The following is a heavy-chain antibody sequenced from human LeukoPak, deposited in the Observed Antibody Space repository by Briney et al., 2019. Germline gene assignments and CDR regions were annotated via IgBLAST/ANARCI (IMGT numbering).Heavy chain of an antibody. Sequence: GGSLRLSCAASGFTFSSYSMHWVRQAPGKGLEWVAYIQYDGSNKYYADSVKGRFTISRDNSKNTLYLQMNSLRAEDTAVYYWARVVTMGRRVHRVFDYWGQGTLVTVSS. CDR1: GFTFSSYS. J-gene: IGHJ4*02. CDR2: IQYDGSNK. D-gene: IGHD3-10*01. V-gene: IGHV3-30*04. CDR3: ARVVTMGRRVHRVFDY.